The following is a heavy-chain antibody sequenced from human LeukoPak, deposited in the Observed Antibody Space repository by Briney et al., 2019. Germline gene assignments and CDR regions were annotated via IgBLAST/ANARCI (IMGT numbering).Heavy chain of an antibody. D-gene: IGHD2-8*01. V-gene: IGHV3-23*01. CDR3: AKDRSCINDVRHGDFDY. J-gene: IGHJ4*02. CDR2: ISGSGGST. Sequence: GGSLRLSCAASGFIFSSYAMSWVRQAPGKGLEWVSTISGSGGSTYYADSVKGRFTISRDNSKNTVYLQMNSLRAEDTAVYYCAKDRSCINDVRHGDFDYWGQGTLVTVSS. CDR1: GFIFSSYA.